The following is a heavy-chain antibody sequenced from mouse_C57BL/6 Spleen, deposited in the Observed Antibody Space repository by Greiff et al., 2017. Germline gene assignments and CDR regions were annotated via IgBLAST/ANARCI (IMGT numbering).Heavy chain of an antibody. D-gene: IGHD1-1*01. J-gene: IGHJ4*01. CDR1: GYAFSSYW. CDR3: ARGLYYGSSYDYAMDY. Sequence: QVQLQQSGAELVKPGASVKISCKASGYAFSSYWMNWVKQRPGKGLEWIGQIYPGDGDTNYNGKFKGKATLTADKSSSTAYMQRSSLTSEDSAVYFCARGLYYGSSYDYAMDYWGQGTSVTVSS. V-gene: IGHV1-80*01. CDR2: IYPGDGDT.